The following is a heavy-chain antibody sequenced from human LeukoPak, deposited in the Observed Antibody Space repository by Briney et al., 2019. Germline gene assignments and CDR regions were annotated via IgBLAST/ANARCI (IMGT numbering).Heavy chain of an antibody. J-gene: IGHJ6*03. CDR2: IYWDDDK. D-gene: IGHD3-10*01. CDR1: GFSLSTSGVG. CDR3: ARGRYYYDSGSYYKNYYYMDV. Sequence: SGPTLVNPTQTLTLTCTFSGFSLSTSGVGVGWIRQPPGKALEWLALIYWDDDKRYSPSLKSRLTITKDTSKNQVVLTMTNMDPVDTATYYCARGRYYYDSGSYYKNYYYMDVWGKGTTVTVSS. V-gene: IGHV2-5*02.